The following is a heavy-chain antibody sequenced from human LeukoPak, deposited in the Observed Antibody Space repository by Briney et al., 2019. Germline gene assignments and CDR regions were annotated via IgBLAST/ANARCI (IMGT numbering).Heavy chain of an antibody. D-gene: IGHD5-24*01. CDR2: IYTSGST. CDR3: ARDMATNTYYYYGMDV. J-gene: IGHJ6*02. CDR1: GGSISSYY. V-gene: IGHV4-4*07. Sequence: SETLSLTCTVSGGSISSYYWSWIRQPAGKGLEWIGRIYTSGSTNYNPSLKSRVTMSVDTSKNQFSLKLSSVTAADTAVYYCARDMATNTYYYYGMDVWGQGTTVTVSS.